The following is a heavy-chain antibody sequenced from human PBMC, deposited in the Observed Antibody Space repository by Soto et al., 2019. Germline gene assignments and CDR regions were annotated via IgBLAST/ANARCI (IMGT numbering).Heavy chain of an antibody. CDR2: IYYSGST. V-gene: IGHV4-59*08. D-gene: IGHD6-19*01. Sequence: QVQLQESGPGLVKPSETLSLTCTVSGGSISSYYWSWIRQPPGKGLEWIGYIYYSGSTNYNPSLKSRVTISVDTSKNQFSLKLSSVTAADTAVYYCARHGTGDLQWLGEALDYWGQGTLVTVSS. CDR3: ARHGTGDLQWLGEALDY. CDR1: GGSISSYY. J-gene: IGHJ4*02.